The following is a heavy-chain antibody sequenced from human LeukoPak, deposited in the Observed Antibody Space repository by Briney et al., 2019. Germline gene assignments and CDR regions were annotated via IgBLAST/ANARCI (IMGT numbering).Heavy chain of an antibody. CDR2: VSGRDTST. V-gene: IGHV3-23*01. CDR1: GFTFSNYA. D-gene: IGHD3-9*01. J-gene: IGHJ4*02. Sequence: GGSLRLPCAASGFTFSNYAMSWVRQAPGKGLEWVSAVSGRDTSTYYTDSVKGRFTISRDNSKNTLYLQMNSLGAEDTAIYYCAKWGDYDVLTGYYDSDYWGQGTLVTVSS. CDR3: AKWGDYDVLTGYYDSDY.